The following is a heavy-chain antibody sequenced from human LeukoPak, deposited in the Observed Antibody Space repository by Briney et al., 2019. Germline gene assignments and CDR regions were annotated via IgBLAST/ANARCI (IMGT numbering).Heavy chain of an antibody. J-gene: IGHJ4*02. CDR3: IRGVVVPAATLGY. CDR2: INPNSGGT. D-gene: IGHD2-2*01. V-gene: IGHV1-2*02. Sequence: ASVKVSCKASGYTFTGYYMHWVRQAPGQGLEWMGWINPNSGGTNYAQKFQGRVTMTRDTSISTAYMELSRLRPDDTAVYYCIRGVVVPAATLGYWGQGTLVTVSS. CDR1: GYTFTGYY.